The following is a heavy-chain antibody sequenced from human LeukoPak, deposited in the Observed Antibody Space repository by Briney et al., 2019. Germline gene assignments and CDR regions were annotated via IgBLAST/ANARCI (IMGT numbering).Heavy chain of an antibody. CDR2: IYYSGNT. V-gene: IGHV4-39*02. CDR1: GDSISTSNSY. J-gene: IGHJ6*03. D-gene: IGHD3-10*01. CDR3: ARDSGWVRGVRHYYMDV. Sequence: KSSETLSLTCTVSGDSISTSNSYWGWIRQPPGKGLEWIGSIYYSGNTYYNASLKSRVTISVDTSKNQFSLKLTSVTAADTAVYYCARDSGWVRGVRHYYMDVWGKGTTVTISS.